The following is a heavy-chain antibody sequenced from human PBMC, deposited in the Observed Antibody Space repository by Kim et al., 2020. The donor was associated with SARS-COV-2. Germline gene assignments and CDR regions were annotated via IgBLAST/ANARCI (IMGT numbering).Heavy chain of an antibody. CDR3: SGDKSIGGVVVITQSYYYYYGMDV. CDR2: IYPSGGST. CDR1: GYTFTSYY. V-gene: IGHV1-46*01. J-gene: IGHJ6*02. Sequence: ASVKVSCKASGYTFTSYYMHWVRQAPGQGLEWMGIIYPSGGSTSYAQKFQGRVTMTSDTSTSTVHMELSSLRSEDTAVYYCSGDKSIGGVVVITQSYYYYYGMDVWGQGTTVTVSS. D-gene: IGHD3-22*01.